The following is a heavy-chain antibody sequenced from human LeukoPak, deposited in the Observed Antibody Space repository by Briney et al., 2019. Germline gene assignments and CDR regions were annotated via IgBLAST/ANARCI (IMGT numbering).Heavy chain of an antibody. CDR2: IRSKAYGGTT. Sequence: QPGRSLRLSCTASGFTFGDYAMSWVRQAPGKGLEWVGFIRSKAYGGTTEYAASVKGRLTISRDDSKSIAYLQMNSLKTEDTAVYYCTREGVTHYFDYWGQGTLVTVSS. CDR3: TREGVTHYFDY. V-gene: IGHV3-49*04. D-gene: IGHD4-23*01. CDR1: GFTFGDYA. J-gene: IGHJ4*02.